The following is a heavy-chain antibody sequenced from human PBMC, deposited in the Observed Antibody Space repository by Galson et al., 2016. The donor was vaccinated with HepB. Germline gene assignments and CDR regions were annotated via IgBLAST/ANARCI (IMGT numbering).Heavy chain of an antibody. D-gene: IGHD1-26*01. CDR3: ARGRSLWDDYYGMDV. Sequence: TLSLTCAVSGGSINIGAYSWSWIRQPPGKGLEWIGDIYLSGITYYNPSLKSRVTMSLDRSKNQFPLELTSVTAADTAVYFCARGRSLWDDYYGMDVWGQG. V-gene: IGHV4-30-2*01. J-gene: IGHJ6*02. CDR2: IYLSGIT. CDR1: GGSINIGAYS.